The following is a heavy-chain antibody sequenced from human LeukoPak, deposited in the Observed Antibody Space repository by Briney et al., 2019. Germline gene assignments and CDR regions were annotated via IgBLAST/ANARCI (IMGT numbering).Heavy chain of an antibody. V-gene: IGHV1-69*06. Sequence: GASVKVSCKASGGTFSSYPISWVRQAPGQGLERMGGIIPMFDTADFAQKFQGRVTITADTSTSTAYMQLSSLRSEDAAVYYCARVFSAFSSWFGELDYYYYMDVWGKGTTVTISS. CDR3: ARVFSAFSSWFGELDYYYYMDV. CDR1: GGTFSSYP. D-gene: IGHD3-10*01. CDR2: IIPMFDTA. J-gene: IGHJ6*03.